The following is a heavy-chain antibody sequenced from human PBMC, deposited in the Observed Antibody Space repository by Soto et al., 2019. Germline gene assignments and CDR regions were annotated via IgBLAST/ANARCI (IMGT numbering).Heavy chain of an antibody. CDR3: ASQLVPAAIDS. D-gene: IGHD2-2*01. CDR1: GFSFSSYW. CDR2: INSDVSTA. Sequence: GGSLRLSCAASGFSFSSYWMHWVRQAPGKGLVWVSRINSDVSTASYADSVKGRFTISRDNAKNTLYLQMNGLRAEDTAVYYCASQLVPAAIDSWGQGTLVTVPQ. V-gene: IGHV3-74*01. J-gene: IGHJ5*01.